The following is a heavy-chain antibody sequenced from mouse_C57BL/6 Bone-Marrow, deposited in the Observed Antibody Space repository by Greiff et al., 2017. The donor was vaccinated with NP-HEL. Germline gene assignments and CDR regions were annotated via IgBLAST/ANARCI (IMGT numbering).Heavy chain of an antibody. J-gene: IGHJ1*03. CDR1: GFTFSDFY. CDR3: ARDAFDGYYEDWYFDV. CDR2: SRNKANDYTT. V-gene: IGHV7-1*01. D-gene: IGHD2-3*01. Sequence: EVKLVESGGGLVQSGRSLRLSCATSGFTFSDFYMEWVRQAPGKGLEWIAASRNKANDYTTEYSASVKGRFIVSRDTSQSILYLQMNALRAEDTASYYCARDAFDGYYEDWYFDVWGTGTTVTVSS.